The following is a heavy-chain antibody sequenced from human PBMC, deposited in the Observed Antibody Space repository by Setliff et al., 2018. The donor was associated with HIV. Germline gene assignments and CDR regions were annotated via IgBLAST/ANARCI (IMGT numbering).Heavy chain of an antibody. CDR2: ISSISYYI. D-gene: IGHD5-18*01. CDR1: GFTFSSYT. V-gene: IGHV3-21*01. CDR3: ASIELAAMVPVDY. Sequence: GGSLRLSCAASGFTFSSYTMNWVRQAPGKGLEWVSSISSISYYIYYADSVKGRFTISRDNAKNSLFLQMNSLRAKDTAVYYCASIELAAMVPVDYWGQGTLVTVSS. J-gene: IGHJ4*02.